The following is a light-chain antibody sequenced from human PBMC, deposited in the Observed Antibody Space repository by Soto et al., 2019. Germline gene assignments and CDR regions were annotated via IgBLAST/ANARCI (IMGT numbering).Light chain of an antibody. CDR2: RSH. CDR1: SSNIGSND. Sequence: QSVLTQPPSASGTPGQRVTSSRSGSSSNIGSNDVYWYQPLPGTAPKLLIYRSHRRPSGVPDRFSGSKSGSSVSLAISGLRSEDEADYYCASWDDSLSGPVFGGGTKLTVL. J-gene: IGLJ3*02. CDR3: ASWDDSLSGPV. V-gene: IGLV1-47*01.